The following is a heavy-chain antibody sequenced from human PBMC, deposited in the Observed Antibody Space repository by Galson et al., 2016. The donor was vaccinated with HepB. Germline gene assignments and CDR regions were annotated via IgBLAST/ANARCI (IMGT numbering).Heavy chain of an antibody. J-gene: IGHJ6*02. CDR3: AGEGTGSSSFIYYYYGMDV. D-gene: IGHD6-13*01. CDR1: GFTLSSCS. CDR2: ITSRSTAI. Sequence: SLRLSCAASGFTLSSCSMNWVRQTPGKGLEWVSYITSRSTAIYYADSVKGRFTISRDNARNSLYLQMNSLRAEDTAVYYCAGEGTGSSSFIYYYYGMDVWGQGTTVTVPS. V-gene: IGHV3-48*04.